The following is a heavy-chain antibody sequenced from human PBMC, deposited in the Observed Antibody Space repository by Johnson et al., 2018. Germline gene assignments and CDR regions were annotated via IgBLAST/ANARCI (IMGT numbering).Heavy chain of an antibody. V-gene: IGHV3-30*03. J-gene: IGHJ3*02. Sequence: QVQLGQSGGGVVQPGRSLRLSCAASGFTFSSYGMHWVRQAPGKGLEWVAVISYDGSNKYYADSVKGRFTISRDNSKNTLYLQMNSLRAEDTAVYYCARDWVVVAATDAFDIWGQGTMVTVSS. CDR2: ISYDGSNK. CDR1: GFTFSSYG. CDR3: ARDWVVVAATDAFDI. D-gene: IGHD2-15*01.